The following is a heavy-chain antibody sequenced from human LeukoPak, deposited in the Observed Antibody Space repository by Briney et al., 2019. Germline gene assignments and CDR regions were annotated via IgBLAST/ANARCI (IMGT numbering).Heavy chain of an antibody. CDR2: IYYSGST. J-gene: IGHJ5*02. Sequence: SETLSLTCTVSSGSISSRSFYWGWIRQPPGKGLEWIGNIYYSGSTYYNPSLKTRVTISVDTSKNQFSLKLSSVTAADTAVYYCARYSYGYNWFDPWGQGTLVTVSS. V-gene: IGHV4-39*01. D-gene: IGHD5-18*01. CDR3: ARYSYGYNWFDP. CDR1: SGSISSRSFY.